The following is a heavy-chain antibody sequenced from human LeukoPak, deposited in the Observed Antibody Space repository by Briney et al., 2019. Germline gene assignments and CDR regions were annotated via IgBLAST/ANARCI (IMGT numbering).Heavy chain of an antibody. J-gene: IGHJ3*02. CDR2: IYSGGST. V-gene: IGHV3-53*01. D-gene: IGHD3-22*01. Sequence: GGSLRLSCAASGFTVSSNYMSWVRQAPGKGLEWVSVIYSGGSTYYADSVKGRFTISRDNSKNTLYLQMSSLRAEDTAVYYCARGPSYDSSGSGAFDIWGQGTMVTVSS. CDR3: ARGPSYDSSGSGAFDI. CDR1: GFTVSSNY.